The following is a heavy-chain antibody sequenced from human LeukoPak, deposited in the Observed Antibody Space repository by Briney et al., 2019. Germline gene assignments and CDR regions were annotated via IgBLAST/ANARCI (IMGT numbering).Heavy chain of an antibody. CDR2: IYTSGST. Sequence: PSETLSLTCTVSGGSISSGSYYWSWIRQPAGKGLEWIGRIYTSGSTNYNPSLRSRVTISVNTAKNQFSLKLSSVTAADTAVYYCARGFLAGILDYFDYWGQGALVTISS. D-gene: IGHD3-3*01. CDR1: GGSISSGSYY. J-gene: IGHJ4*02. CDR3: ARGFLAGILDYFDY. V-gene: IGHV4-61*02.